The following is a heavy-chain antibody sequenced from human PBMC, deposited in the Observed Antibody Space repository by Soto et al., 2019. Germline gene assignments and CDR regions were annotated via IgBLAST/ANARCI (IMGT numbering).Heavy chain of an antibody. D-gene: IGHD1-26*01. Sequence: GASVKVSCKASGNLFIHQSIHWVRQAPGQRLEWMGWINADNGCTKYSEKFQGRVTITWDTSATTAYMDLSRLNSEDTAMYYCVRGKEAGIWFDPWGQGTLVTVSS. CDR1: GNLFIHQS. CDR2: INADNGCT. J-gene: IGHJ5*02. CDR3: VRGKEAGIWFDP. V-gene: IGHV1-3*01.